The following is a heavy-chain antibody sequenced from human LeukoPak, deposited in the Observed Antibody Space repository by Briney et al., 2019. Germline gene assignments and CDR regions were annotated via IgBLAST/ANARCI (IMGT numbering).Heavy chain of an antibody. D-gene: IGHD6-6*01. CDR2: INHSGST. CDR1: GGSFSGYY. J-gene: IGHJ5*02. V-gene: IGHV4-34*01. Sequence: SETLSLTCAVYGGSFSGYYWSWIRQPPGKGLEWIGEINHSGSTNYNPSLKSRVTISVDTSKNQFSPKLSSVTAADTAVYYCARDHGLGIAARPDWFDPWGQGTLVTVSS. CDR3: ARDHGLGIAARPDWFDP.